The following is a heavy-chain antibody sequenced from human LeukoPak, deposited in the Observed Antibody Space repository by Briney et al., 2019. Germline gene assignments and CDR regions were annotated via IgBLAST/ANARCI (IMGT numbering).Heavy chain of an antibody. Sequence: PGGSLRLSCAASGFTFSSYGMHWVRQAPGKGLEWVAVIWYDGSNKYYADSVKGRFTISRDNSRNTLYLQMNSLRVEDTALYYCAKSWRYSRDGVDYWGQGALVTVSS. V-gene: IGHV3-33*06. D-gene: IGHD6-13*01. CDR3: AKSWRYSRDGVDY. CDR1: GFTFSSYG. J-gene: IGHJ4*02. CDR2: IWYDGSNK.